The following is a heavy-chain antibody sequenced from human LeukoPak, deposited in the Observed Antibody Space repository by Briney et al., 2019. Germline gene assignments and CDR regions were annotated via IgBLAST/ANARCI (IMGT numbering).Heavy chain of an antibody. CDR3: AKDIVLIPPAAFDC. CDR1: EFTFTDYW. Sequence: GGSLRLSCAASEFTFTDYWMSWVRQAPGKGLEWVANIKRDGSEKYYVDSVKGRFTISRDNAKNSLYLQMNSLRADDTAIYYCAKDIVLIPPAAFDCWGRGTLVTVSS. J-gene: IGHJ4*02. V-gene: IGHV3-7*03. D-gene: IGHD2-2*01. CDR2: IKRDGSEK.